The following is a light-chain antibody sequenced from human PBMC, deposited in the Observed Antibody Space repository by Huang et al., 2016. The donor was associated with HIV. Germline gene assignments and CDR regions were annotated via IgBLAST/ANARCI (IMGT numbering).Light chain of an antibody. Sequence: DIIMTQSPASLAVSLGERDTLNCRSSQSVYSSSTSKDYMAWFQQKPGQPPRLLLFWSSTREAGVPDRFSGSGSGTHFTLTIANLEAEDAATYYCQQYYSSPQTFGQGTRVEVK. CDR3: QQYYSSPQT. CDR1: QSVYSSSTSKDY. V-gene: IGKV4-1*01. CDR2: WSS. J-gene: IGKJ1*01.